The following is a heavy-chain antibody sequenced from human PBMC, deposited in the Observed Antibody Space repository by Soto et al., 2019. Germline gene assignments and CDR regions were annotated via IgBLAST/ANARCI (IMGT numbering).Heavy chain of an antibody. V-gene: IGHV4-39*01. CDR2: IYYSGST. Sequence: PSETLSLTCTLTGCSITSSTYYWVWIRQPPGKGVEWIGSIYYSGSTYYNPSLKSRVTISVDTSKNQFSLKLSSVTAADTAVYYCARLGAFYSSSWNYYYYGMDVWGQGTTVT. CDR1: GCSITSSTYY. CDR3: ARLGAFYSSSWNYYYYGMDV. D-gene: IGHD6-13*01. J-gene: IGHJ6*02.